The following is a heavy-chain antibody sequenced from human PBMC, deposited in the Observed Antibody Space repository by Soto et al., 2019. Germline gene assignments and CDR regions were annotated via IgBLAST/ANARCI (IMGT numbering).Heavy chain of an antibody. CDR1: GFTFSSFA. CDR3: AKDGLLYFGEGYFDY. V-gene: IGHV3-23*01. J-gene: IGHJ4*02. CDR2: ISGSGGST. Sequence: EVQLLESGGGLVQPGGSLRLSCAASGFTFSSFAMSWVRQAPGKGLEWVSAISGSGGSTYYADSVKGRFTISRDNSKNTLYLQMHSLRAEDTAVYYCAKDGLLYFGEGYFDYWGQGTLVTVSS. D-gene: IGHD3-10*01.